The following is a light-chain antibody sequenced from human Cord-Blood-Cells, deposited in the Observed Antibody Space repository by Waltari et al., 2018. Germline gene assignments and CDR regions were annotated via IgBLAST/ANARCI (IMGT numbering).Light chain of an antibody. CDR3: QQYXSSPXX. CDR1: QSVSSSY. V-gene: IGKV3-20*01. J-gene: IGKJ2*03. CDR2: GAS. Sequence: EIVLTQSPGTLSLSPGERATLSCRASQSVSSSYLAWYQQKPGQAPRLLIYGASSRATGIPDRFSGSGSGTDFTLTISRLEPEDFAVYXCQQYXSSPXXXGQGTKLXIX.